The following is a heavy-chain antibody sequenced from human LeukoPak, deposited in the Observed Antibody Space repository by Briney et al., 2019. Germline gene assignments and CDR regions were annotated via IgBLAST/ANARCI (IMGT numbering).Heavy chain of an antibody. D-gene: IGHD2-15*01. CDR1: GFTFSSYT. CDR3: AKVKDFGSLDY. CDR2: ISSTSSYI. J-gene: IGHJ4*02. Sequence: GGSLRLSCEGSGFTFSSYTMIWVRQAPGKGLEWLTSISSTSSYIYYADSVKGRFTISRDNSKNTLYLQMNSLRAEDTAVYYCAKVKDFGSLDYWGQGTLVTVSS. V-gene: IGHV3-21*04.